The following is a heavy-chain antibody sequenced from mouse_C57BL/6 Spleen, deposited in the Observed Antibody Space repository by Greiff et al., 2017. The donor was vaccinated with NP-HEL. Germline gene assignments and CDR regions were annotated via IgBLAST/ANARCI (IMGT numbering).Heavy chain of an antibody. CDR3: ARRGVITTVEGGFDY. D-gene: IGHD1-1*01. Sequence: QVQLQQSGAELVKPGASVKLSCKASGYTFTSYWMHWVKQRPGQGLEWIGMIHPNSGSTNYNEKFKSKATLTVDKSSSTAYMQLSSLTSEDSAVYYCARRGVITTVEGGFDYWGQGTTLTVSS. V-gene: IGHV1-64*01. CDR2: IHPNSGST. CDR1: GYTFTSYW. J-gene: IGHJ2*01.